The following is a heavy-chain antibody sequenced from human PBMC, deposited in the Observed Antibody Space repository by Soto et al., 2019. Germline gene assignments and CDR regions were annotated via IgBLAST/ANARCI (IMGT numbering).Heavy chain of an antibody. CDR3: ARGRLSGDWNYYYYMDV. CDR2: IYYSGST. V-gene: IGHV4-59*01. Sequence: SETLSLTCTVSGGSISSYYWSWIRQPPGKGLEWIGYIYYSGSTNYNPSLKSRVTISVDTSKNQFSLKLRSVTAADTAVYYCARGRLSGDWNYYYYMDVWGKGTTVTVSS. D-gene: IGHD2-21*02. CDR1: GGSISSYY. J-gene: IGHJ6*03.